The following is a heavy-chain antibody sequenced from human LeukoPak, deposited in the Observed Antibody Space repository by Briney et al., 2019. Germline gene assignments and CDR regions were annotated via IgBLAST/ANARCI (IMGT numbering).Heavy chain of an antibody. CDR2: ISSRSSTI. CDR3: ARGCSGGSCFGDFDY. Sequence: GGSLRLSCAASGFTFSTYSMNWVRQAPGKGLEWISYISSRSSTIYYADSVKGRFTISRDNAKNSLYLQMNSLRDEDTAVYYCARGCSGGSCFGDFDYWGQGTLGTVSS. CDR1: GFTFSTYS. D-gene: IGHD2-15*01. V-gene: IGHV3-48*02. J-gene: IGHJ4*02.